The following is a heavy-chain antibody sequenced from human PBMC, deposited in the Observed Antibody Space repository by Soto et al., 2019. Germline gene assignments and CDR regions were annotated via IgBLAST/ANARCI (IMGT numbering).Heavy chain of an antibody. CDR1: GGSISSGGYY. Sequence: QVQLQESGPGLVKPSQTLSLTCTVSGGSISSGGYYWSWIRQHPGKGLEWIGYIYYSGSTYYNPSLRSRVTISVDTSKNQFSLRRSSVTAAGTAVYYCASHSYGYGRFDYWGQGTLVTVSS. V-gene: IGHV4-31*03. D-gene: IGHD5-18*01. J-gene: IGHJ4*02. CDR3: ASHSYGYGRFDY. CDR2: IYYSGST.